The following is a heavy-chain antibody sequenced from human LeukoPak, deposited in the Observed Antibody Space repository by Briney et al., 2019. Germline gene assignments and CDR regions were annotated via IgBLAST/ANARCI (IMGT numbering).Heavy chain of an antibody. CDR3: ARVGSPA. CDR1: GYIFTHYY. J-gene: IGHJ5*02. CDR2: INPNSGGT. D-gene: IGHD3-10*01. V-gene: IGHV1-2*02. Sequence: ASVKVSCKTSGYIFTHYYLHWVRQAPGQRPEWMGWINPNSGGTNYAQKFQGRVTMTRDTSISTAYMELSSLRSEDTAVYYCARVGSPAWGQGTLVTVSS.